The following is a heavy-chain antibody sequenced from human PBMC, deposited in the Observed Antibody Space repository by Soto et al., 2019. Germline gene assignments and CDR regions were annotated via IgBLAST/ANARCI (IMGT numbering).Heavy chain of an antibody. CDR2: IYHSGST. D-gene: IGHD5-18*01. CDR3: ARRAKKGYSYGYDY. CDR1: GGSISSSNW. V-gene: IGHV4-4*02. Sequence: SETLSLTCAVSGGSISSSNWWSWVRQPPGKGLEWIGEIYHSGSTNYNPSLKSRVTISVDKSKNQFSLKLSSVTAADTAVYYCARRAKKGYSYGYDYWGQGTLVTAPQ. J-gene: IGHJ4*02.